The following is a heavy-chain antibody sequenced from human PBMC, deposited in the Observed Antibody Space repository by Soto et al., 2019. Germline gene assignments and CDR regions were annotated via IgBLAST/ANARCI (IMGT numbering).Heavy chain of an antibody. CDR3: ARDSKNTGYSSSWTGEQLYYYYGMDV. V-gene: IGHV4-59*01. CDR2: IYYSGST. D-gene: IGHD6-13*01. CDR1: GGSISSYY. Sequence: SETLSLTCTVSGGSISSYYWSWIRQPPGKGLEWIGYIYYSGSTNYNPSLKSRVTISVDTSKNQFSLKLSSVTAADTAVYYCARDSKNTGYSSSWTGEQLYYYYGMDVWGQGTTVTVSS. J-gene: IGHJ6*02.